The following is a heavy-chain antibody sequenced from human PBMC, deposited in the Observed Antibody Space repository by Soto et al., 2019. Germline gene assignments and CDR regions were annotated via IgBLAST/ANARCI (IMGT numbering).Heavy chain of an antibody. CDR3: ARHAYCSGGSCSSSYYYGMDV. J-gene: IGHJ6*02. V-gene: IGHV5-51*01. D-gene: IGHD2-15*01. Sequence: ESLKISCKGSGYSFTSYWIAWVRQMSGKGLEWMGIIYPGDSDTRYSPSFQGQVIFSADKSNSTAYLQWRSLKAPDTAMYYCARHAYCSGGSCSSSYYYGMDVWGQGTTVTVSS. CDR1: GYSFTSYW. CDR2: IYPGDSDT.